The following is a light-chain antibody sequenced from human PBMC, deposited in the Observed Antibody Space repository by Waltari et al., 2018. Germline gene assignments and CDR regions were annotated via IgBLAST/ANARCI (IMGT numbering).Light chain of an antibody. Sequence: EIVLTQSPGTLSLSPGERATLSCRASQSIGRYLNWYQQKPGQAPRLLIYGASTRAAGIPDRFSGSGSGTDFSLTISRLEPEDFAVYYCQNHERLPAEFGRGTKVEIK. CDR2: GAS. CDR1: QSIGRY. J-gene: IGKJ1*01. V-gene: IGKV3-20*01. CDR3: QNHERLPAE.